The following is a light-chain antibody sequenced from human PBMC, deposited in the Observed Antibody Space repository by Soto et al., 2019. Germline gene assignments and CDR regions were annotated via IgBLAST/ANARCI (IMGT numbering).Light chain of an antibody. CDR3: QQYEHSVVYT. V-gene: IGKV3-20*01. CDR2: ETS. Sequence: EIVLTQSPASLSLSPGERATLSCRASQSVNSALLGWYQQRPGQAPRLLIYETSIRATGIPDRFSGGGSGTIFSLTITSLEPEDSVVYDCQQYEHSVVYTFGQETKLEIK. J-gene: IGKJ2*01. CDR1: QSVNSAL.